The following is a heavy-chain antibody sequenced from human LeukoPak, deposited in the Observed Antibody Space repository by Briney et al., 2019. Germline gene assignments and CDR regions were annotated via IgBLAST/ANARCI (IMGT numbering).Heavy chain of an antibody. Sequence: SETLSLTCTVSGGSITTYYWSWIRQPPGKGLEWIGYMYYSGSTNYNPSLKSRVTISADTSKNQFSLKLSSVTAADTAVYYFAGSNSNFYYYGMDVWGQGTTVSVSS. V-gene: IGHV4-59*01. D-gene: IGHD4-11*01. J-gene: IGHJ6*02. CDR1: GGSITTYY. CDR2: MYYSGST. CDR3: AGSNSNFYYYGMDV.